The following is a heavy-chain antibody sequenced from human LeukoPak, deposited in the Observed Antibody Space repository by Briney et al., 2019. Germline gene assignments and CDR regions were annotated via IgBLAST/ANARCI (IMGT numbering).Heavy chain of an antibody. V-gene: IGHV3-21*01. D-gene: IGHD3-3*02. CDR2: ISFSSNYI. CDR1: GFTFSSYS. CDR3: ARGLSTFPY. Sequence: PGGSLRLSCVASGFTFSSYSMNWVRQAPGKGLEWVSSISFSSNYIYYADSLRGRITLSRDNAKNSLYLQMNSLRAEDTAVYYCARGLSTFPYWGQGTLVTVSS. J-gene: IGHJ4*02.